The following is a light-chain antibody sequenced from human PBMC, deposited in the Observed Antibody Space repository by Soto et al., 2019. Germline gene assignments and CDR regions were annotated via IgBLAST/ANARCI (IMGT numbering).Light chain of an antibody. CDR1: NIGGKS. V-gene: IGLV3-21*04. CDR2: YDD. Sequence: SYELTQAPSVSVAPGKTARITCGGNNIGGKSVHWYQQKPGQAPVLVIYYDDDRPSGIPERFSGSNSGFTATLTISRVEAGDEADYYCQVWDSNSDHSGVFGGGTKVTVL. CDR3: QVWDSNSDHSGV. J-gene: IGLJ2*01.